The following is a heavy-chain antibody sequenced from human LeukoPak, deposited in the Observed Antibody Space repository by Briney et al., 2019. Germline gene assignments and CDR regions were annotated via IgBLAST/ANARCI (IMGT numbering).Heavy chain of an antibody. CDR3: AKDRTGTTGADWFDP. CDR2: ISDSGGST. D-gene: IGHD1-1*01. J-gene: IGHJ5*02. Sequence: GGSLRLSCAASGFTFSKYAMTWVRQAPGKGLEWVSAISDSGGSTYYADSVKGRFTISRDNSKNTLYLQMNSLRAEDTAIYYCAKDRTGTTGADWFDPWGQGTLVTVSS. CDR1: GFTFSKYA. V-gene: IGHV3-23*01.